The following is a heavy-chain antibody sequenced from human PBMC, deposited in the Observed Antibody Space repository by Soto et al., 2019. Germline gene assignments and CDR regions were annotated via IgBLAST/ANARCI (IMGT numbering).Heavy chain of an antibody. Sequence: SVKVSCKASGGTFSSYAISWVRQAPGQGLEWMGGIIPIFGTANYAQKFQGRVTISVDTSKNQFSLKLSSVTAADTAVYYCASSDGNYWGQGTLVTVSS. CDR3: ASSDGNY. J-gene: IGHJ4*02. CDR2: IIPIFGTA. V-gene: IGHV1-69*06. CDR1: GGTFSSYA.